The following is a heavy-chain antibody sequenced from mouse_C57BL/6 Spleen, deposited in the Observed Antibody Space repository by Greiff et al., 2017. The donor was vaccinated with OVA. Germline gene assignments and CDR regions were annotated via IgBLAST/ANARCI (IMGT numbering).Heavy chain of an antibody. D-gene: IGHD2-3*01. CDR3: ASEGDGPQAMDY. CDR1: GYAFSSSW. Sequence: VQLVESGPELVKPGASVKISCKASGYAFSSSWMNWVKQRPGKGLEWIGRIYPGDGDTNYNGKFKGKATLTADKSSSTAYMQLSSLTSEDSAVYFCASEGDGPQAMDYWGQGTSVTVSS. J-gene: IGHJ4*01. V-gene: IGHV1-82*01. CDR2: IYPGDGDT.